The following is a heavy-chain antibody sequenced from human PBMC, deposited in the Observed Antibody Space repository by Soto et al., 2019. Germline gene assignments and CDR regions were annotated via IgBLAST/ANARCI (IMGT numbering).Heavy chain of an antibody. V-gene: IGHV3-49*04. CDR3: TRDKGSSGWSADAFDI. J-gene: IGHJ3*02. CDR2: IRSKSYAVTT. Sequence: PGGSLRLSCTTSGFRFGDYAMSWVRQAPGKGLEWIALIRSKSYAVTTEYAASVKGRFSVSRDDSKSIAYLQMNSLKSEDTALYYCTRDKGSSGWSADAFDIWGQGTMVTVSS. CDR1: GFRFGDYA. D-gene: IGHD6-19*01.